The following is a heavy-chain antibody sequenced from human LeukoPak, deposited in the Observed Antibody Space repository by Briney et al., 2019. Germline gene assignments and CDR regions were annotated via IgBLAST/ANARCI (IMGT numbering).Heavy chain of an antibody. CDR1: GDSVSSNSAA. J-gene: IGHJ4*02. V-gene: IGHV6-1*01. CDR3: ARSQRRHTVVTHFDY. Sequence: SQTLSLTCVISGDSVSSNSAAWNWIRQSSSRGLEWLGRTYYRSKWYSYSAVSVKSRIIINPDTSKNQFSLQLNSVTPEDTAVYYCARSQRRHTVVTHFDYWGQGTLVTVSS. CDR2: TYYRSKWYS. D-gene: IGHD4-23*01.